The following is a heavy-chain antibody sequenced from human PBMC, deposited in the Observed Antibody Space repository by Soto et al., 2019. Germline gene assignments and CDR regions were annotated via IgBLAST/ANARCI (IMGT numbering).Heavy chain of an antibody. CDR1: GGSISSYY. J-gene: IGHJ6*02. Sequence: SETLSLTCTVSGGSISSYYWSWIRQPPGKGLEWIGYTYYSGSTNYNPSLKSRVTISVDTSKNQFSLKLSSVTAADTAVYYCARDKSYYDSSGYYPEYYYYGMDVWGQGTTVTVSS. CDR2: TYYSGST. CDR3: ARDKSYYDSSGYYPEYYYYGMDV. D-gene: IGHD3-22*01. V-gene: IGHV4-59*01.